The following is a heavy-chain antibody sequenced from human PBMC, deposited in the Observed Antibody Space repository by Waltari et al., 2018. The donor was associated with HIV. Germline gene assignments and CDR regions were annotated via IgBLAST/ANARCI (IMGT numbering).Heavy chain of an antibody. CDR1: GFSFDDYA. CDR2: ISWNSGSI. V-gene: IGHV3-9*01. J-gene: IGHJ6*03. Sequence: EVQLVESGGDLVQPGRSLRLSCAAFGFSFDDYAMHWVRQAPGKGLEWVSGISWNSGSIGYADSVKGRFTISRDNAKNSLYLQMNSLRAEDTALYYCAKGRTGYYYYYMDVWGKGTTVTVSS. CDR3: AKGRTGYYYYYMDV.